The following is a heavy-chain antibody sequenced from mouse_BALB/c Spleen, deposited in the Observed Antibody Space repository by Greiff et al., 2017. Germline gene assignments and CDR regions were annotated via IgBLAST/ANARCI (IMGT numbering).Heavy chain of an antibody. CDR2: IDPYNGGT. Sequence: EVQLQQSGPELVKPGASVKVSCKASGYAFTSYNMYWVKQSHGKSLEWIGYIDPYNGGTSYNQKFKGKATLTVDKSSSTAYMHLNSLTSEDSAVYYWARKNGRGNYGSSGGGYWYFDVWGAGTTVTVSS. CDR1: GYAFTSYN. CDR3: ARKNGRGNYGSSGGGYWYFDV. J-gene: IGHJ1*01. V-gene: IGHV1S135*01. D-gene: IGHD1-1*01.